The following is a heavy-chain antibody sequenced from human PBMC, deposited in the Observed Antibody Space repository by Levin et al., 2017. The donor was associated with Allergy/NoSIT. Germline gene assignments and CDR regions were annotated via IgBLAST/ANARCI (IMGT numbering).Heavy chain of an antibody. CDR1: GFTVSSNY. CDR2: IYSGGGT. D-gene: IGHD6-13*01. V-gene: IGHV3-53*01. CDR3: ARMGSAAGTWYSVFDI. Sequence: GGSLRLSCAASGFTVSSNYLSWVRQAPGKGLEWVSVIYSGGGTYYADSVKGRFTISRDNSKNTLYLQMNSLRAEDTAVYYCARMGSAAGTWYSVFDIWGQGTMVTVSS. J-gene: IGHJ3*02.